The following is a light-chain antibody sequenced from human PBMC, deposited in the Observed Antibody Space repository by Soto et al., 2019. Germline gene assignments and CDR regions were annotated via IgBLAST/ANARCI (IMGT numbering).Light chain of an antibody. J-gene: IGKJ1*01. V-gene: IGKV1-5*01. CDR3: QQYEGT. CDR1: QSISSW. Sequence: DIQMTQSPSTLSASVGDRVAITCRASQSISSWLAWYQQKPGKAPKLLIYDASSLESGVPSRFSGSGSGTEFTLTISSLQPDDFATYYCQQYEGTFGQGTKVE. CDR2: DAS.